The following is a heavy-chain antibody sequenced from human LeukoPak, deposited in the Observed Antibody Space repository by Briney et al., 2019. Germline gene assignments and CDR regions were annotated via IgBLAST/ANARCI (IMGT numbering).Heavy chain of an antibody. D-gene: IGHD4-17*01. CDR3: ARAVMDYGDYEEGY. Sequence: ASVKVSCKASGYTFTSYYMHWVRQAPGQGLEWMGWISAYNGNTNYAQKLQGRVTMTTDTSTSTAYMELRSLRSDDTAVYYCARAVMDYGDYEEGYWGQGTLVTVSS. V-gene: IGHV1-18*04. CDR1: GYTFTSYY. CDR2: ISAYNGNT. J-gene: IGHJ4*02.